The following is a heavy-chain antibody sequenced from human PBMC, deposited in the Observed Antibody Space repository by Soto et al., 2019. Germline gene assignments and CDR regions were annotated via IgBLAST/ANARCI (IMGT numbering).Heavy chain of an antibody. Sequence: EVHLVEYGGDLVEPGGSLRLSCVVSGLTFTRAWINWVRQAPGKGLDWVGRIKSKIDGGTTDFAAPEKGRYAISRDDSRDVLYLQIGNLHIDVTAVYYCTIDSDFSTTLVHFYFWCLVTLVTVSS. CDR3: TIDSDFSTTLVHFYF. CDR2: IKSKIDGGTT. V-gene: IGHV3-15*07. D-gene: IGHD5-12*01. CDR1: GLTFTRAW. J-gene: IGHJ4*01.